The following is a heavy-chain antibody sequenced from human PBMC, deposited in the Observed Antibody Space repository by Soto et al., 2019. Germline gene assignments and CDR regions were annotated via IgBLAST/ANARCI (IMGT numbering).Heavy chain of an antibody. Sequence: LRLSCAASGFTFSGSGIHWVRQAPGKGLEWVALISYDGSKTYYADSVKGRLTVSRDNSKNTLNLQMSSLRPEDTAVYYCAKDNSGGSSGADDCGQGTLVTVSS. CDR3: AKDNSGGSSGADD. CDR2: ISYDGSKT. V-gene: IGHV3-30*18. J-gene: IGHJ4*02. CDR1: GFTFSGSG. D-gene: IGHD6-19*01.